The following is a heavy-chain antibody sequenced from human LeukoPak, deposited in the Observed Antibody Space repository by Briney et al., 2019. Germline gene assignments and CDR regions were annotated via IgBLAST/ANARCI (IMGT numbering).Heavy chain of an antibody. V-gene: IGHV4-59*12. D-gene: IGHD3-3*01. CDR3: ARVGSGLNLYYFDY. CDR2: IYHSGST. Sequence: SETLSLTCTVSGGSISSYYWSWIRQPPGKGLEWIGYIYHSGSTYYNPSLKSRVTISVDRSKNQFSLKLSSVTAADTAVYFCARVGSGLNLYYFDYWGQGILVTVSS. CDR1: GGSISSYY. J-gene: IGHJ4*02.